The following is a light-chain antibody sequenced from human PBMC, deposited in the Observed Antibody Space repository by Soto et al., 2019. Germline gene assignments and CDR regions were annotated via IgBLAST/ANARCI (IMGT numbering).Light chain of an antibody. CDR2: SNS. J-gene: IGLJ2*01. V-gene: IGLV1-44*01. CDR3: AAWDDSLNGPV. CDR1: RSNIGSDT. Sequence: QSVLTQPPSASGTPGQRVTISCSGSRSNIGSDTVNWYQQLPGTAPKLLIYSNSQRPSGVPDRLSGSKSGTSASLAISGLQSEDEAEYYCAAWDDSLNGPVFGGGTKLTVL.